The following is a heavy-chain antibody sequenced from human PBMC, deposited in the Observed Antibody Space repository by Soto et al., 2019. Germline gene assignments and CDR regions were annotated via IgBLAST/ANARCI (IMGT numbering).Heavy chain of an antibody. D-gene: IGHD2-21*01. J-gene: IGHJ4*02. CDR1: GFTVSSNY. CDR3: ARDAYCGGDCYFDY. Sequence: EVQLVESGGGLVQPGGSLRLSCAASGFTVSSNYMSWVRQAPGKGLEWVSVIYSGGSTYYADSVKGRFTISRDNSKNRLYLQMNSLRAEDTAVYYCARDAYCGGDCYFDYWGQGTLVTVSS. CDR2: IYSGGST. V-gene: IGHV3-66*01.